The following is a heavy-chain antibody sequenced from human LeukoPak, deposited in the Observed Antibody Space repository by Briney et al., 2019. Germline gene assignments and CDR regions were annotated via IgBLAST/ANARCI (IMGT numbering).Heavy chain of an antibody. CDR1: GFTFSTYW. J-gene: IGHJ5*02. CDR2: INSDGSST. D-gene: IGHD2-2*01. CDR3: TREADWGYQWFDP. V-gene: IGHV3-74*01. Sequence: GGSLRLSCAASGFTFSTYWMHWVRQAPGKGLVWVSRINSDGSSTSYADSVKGRFTISRDNAKNTLYLQMNSLRAEDTAVYYCTREADWGYQWFDPWGQGTLVTVSS.